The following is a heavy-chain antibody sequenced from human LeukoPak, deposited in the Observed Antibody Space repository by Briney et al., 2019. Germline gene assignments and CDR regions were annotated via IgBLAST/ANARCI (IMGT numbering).Heavy chain of an antibody. J-gene: IGHJ3*01. D-gene: IGHD3-10*01. Sequence: PSETLSLTCAVYGGSLNDYLWSWIRQPPGQGLEWIGEVGHSGTTNYNPSLKSRVTISVDTSKNQFSLKLTSVTAADTAVYYCARELISSRAAFDPWGQGTVVTVSS. CDR2: VGHSGTT. CDR3: ARELISSRAAFDP. CDR1: GGSLNDYL. V-gene: IGHV4-34*01.